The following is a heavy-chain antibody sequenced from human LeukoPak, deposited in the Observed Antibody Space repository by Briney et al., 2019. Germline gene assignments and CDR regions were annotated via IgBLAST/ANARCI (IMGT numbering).Heavy chain of an antibody. J-gene: IGHJ4*02. V-gene: IGHV3-23*01. CDR2: ISGSGGST. CDR3: AKDDCSGGSCRNY. D-gene: IGHD2-15*01. CDR1: GFTFSSYA. Sequence: GRSLRLSCAASGFTFSSYAMSWVRQAPGKGLEWVSAISGSGGSTYYADSVKGRFTISRDNSKNTLYLQMNSLRAEDTAVYYCAKDDCSGGSCRNYWGQGTLVTVSS.